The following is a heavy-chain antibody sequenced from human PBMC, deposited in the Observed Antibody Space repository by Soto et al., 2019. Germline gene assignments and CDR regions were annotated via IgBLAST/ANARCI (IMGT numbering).Heavy chain of an antibody. CDR1: GGSISSSIYY. CDR2: IYYSGST. CDR3: ARGRQQLAFDY. Sequence: SETLSLTCPVSGGSISSSIYYWGWIRQPPGKGLEWIGSIYYSGSTYYNPSLKSRVTISVDTSKNQFSLKLSSVTAADTAVYYCARGRQQLAFDYWGQGTLVTVSS. D-gene: IGHD6-13*01. V-gene: IGHV4-39*01. J-gene: IGHJ4*02.